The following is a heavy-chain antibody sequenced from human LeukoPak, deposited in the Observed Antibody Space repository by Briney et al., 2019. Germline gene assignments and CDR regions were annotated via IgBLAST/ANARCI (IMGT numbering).Heavy chain of an antibody. Sequence: SETLSLTCTVSGGYISSRSYYWGWIRQPPGKGLEWIGSLCYRGRNYFNPSLKSRITISVDTSKNQYSRKLNSVTAADTAVYYCARGSGRNRLFDYWGQGTLVTVSS. J-gene: IGHJ4*02. V-gene: IGHV4-39*07. CDR3: ARGSGRNRLFDY. CDR1: GGYISSRSYY. CDR2: LCYRGRN. D-gene: IGHD1-26*01.